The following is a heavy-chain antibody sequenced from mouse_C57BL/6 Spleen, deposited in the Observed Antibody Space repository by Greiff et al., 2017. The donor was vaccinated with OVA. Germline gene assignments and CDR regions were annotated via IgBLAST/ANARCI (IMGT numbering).Heavy chain of an antibody. J-gene: IGHJ2*01. D-gene: IGHD1-1*01. CDR3: EIGDYYGSPSIDY. Sequence: QVQLQQPGAELVKPGASVKVSCKASGYTFTSYWMHWVKQRPGHGLEWIGRIHPSDSDTNYNQKFTGQATLTVDKSSSTADMQHGSRTSEDYAVDNGEIGDYYGSPSIDYWGQGTTLTVSS. CDR2: IHPSDSDT. CDR1: GYTFTSYW. V-gene: IGHV1-74*01.